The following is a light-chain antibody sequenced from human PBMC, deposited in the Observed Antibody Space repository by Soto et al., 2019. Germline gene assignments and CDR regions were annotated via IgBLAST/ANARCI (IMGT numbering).Light chain of an antibody. CDR1: QSVSSY. CDR3: QQRSNWPPIT. V-gene: IGKV3-11*01. J-gene: IGKJ5*01. Sequence: EIVLTQSPATLSLSPGERATLSCRACQSVSSYLAWYQQKPGQAPRLLIYDASNRATGIPARFSGSGSGTGFTLTISSLEAEDFAVYYCQQRSNWPPITFGQGTRLEIK. CDR2: DAS.